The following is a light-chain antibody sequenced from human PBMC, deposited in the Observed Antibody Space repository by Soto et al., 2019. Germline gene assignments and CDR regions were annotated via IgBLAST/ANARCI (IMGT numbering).Light chain of an antibody. CDR3: QQYNGYSRT. J-gene: IGKJ1*01. CDR2: DVS. Sequence: DIQMTQSPSSLSESAGDRVTITCRASQSISSWLAWYQQKPGKAPYLLISDVSSLERGVPSRFSGSGSGTEFTLTISSMQPYDFATFYCQQYNGYSRTFGQGNKVDIK. CDR1: QSISSW. V-gene: IGKV1-5*01.